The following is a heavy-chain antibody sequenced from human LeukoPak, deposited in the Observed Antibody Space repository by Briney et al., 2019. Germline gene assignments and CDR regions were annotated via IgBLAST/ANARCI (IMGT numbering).Heavy chain of an antibody. D-gene: IGHD4-17*01. V-gene: IGHV3-21*01. J-gene: IGHJ4*02. CDR3: ARDRDAVTTGIFDY. CDR1: GFTFSSYS. Sequence: GGSLRLSCAASGFTFSSYSMNWVRRAPGKGLEWVPSISSSSSYIYYADSVKGRFTISRDNAKNSLYLQMNSLRAEDTAVYYCARDRDAVTTGIFDYWGQGTLVTVSS. CDR2: ISSSSSYI.